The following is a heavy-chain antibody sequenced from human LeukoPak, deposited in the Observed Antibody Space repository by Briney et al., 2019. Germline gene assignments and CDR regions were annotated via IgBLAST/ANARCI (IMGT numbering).Heavy chain of an antibody. CDR2: INAGNGNT. J-gene: IGHJ4*02. D-gene: IGHD2-2*01. V-gene: IGHV1-3*01. CDR3: ARGNYCSSTSCYPYYFDY. Sequence: ASVTVSCKASGYTFTSYAMHWVRQAPGQRLEWMGWINAGNGNTKYSQKFQGRVTITRDTSASTAYMELSSLRSEDTAVYYCARGNYCSSTSCYPYYFDYWGQGTLVTVSS. CDR1: GYTFTSYA.